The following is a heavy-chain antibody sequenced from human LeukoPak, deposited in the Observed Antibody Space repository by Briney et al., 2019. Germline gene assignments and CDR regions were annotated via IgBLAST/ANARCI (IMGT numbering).Heavy chain of an antibody. D-gene: IGHD6-19*01. Sequence: SETLSLTCTVSGGSIISSDYHWGWIRQPPGKGLEWIGEIVHSGSTNYNPSLKSRVTISADTSKNQFSLELSSVTAADTAVYYCARFPVAGLDYWGQGTLVTVSS. J-gene: IGHJ4*02. CDR3: ARFPVAGLDY. CDR2: IVHSGST. CDR1: GGSIISSDYH. V-gene: IGHV4-39*07.